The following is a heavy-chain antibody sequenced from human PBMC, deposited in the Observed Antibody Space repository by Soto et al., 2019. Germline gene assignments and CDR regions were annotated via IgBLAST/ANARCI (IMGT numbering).Heavy chain of an antibody. D-gene: IGHD6-13*01. J-gene: IGHJ4*02. CDR2: ISYDGTNK. CDR1: GFTFRSYA. Sequence: QVQLVESGGGVVQPGRSLRLSCAASGFTFRSYAMDWVRQALGKGLEWVAVISYDGTNKYYADSVKGRFTISRDNSKNTLSLQMNSLRPEDTAVYYCARGDSNSWSDFWGQGTLVTVSS. CDR3: ARGDSNSWSDF. V-gene: IGHV3-30*01.